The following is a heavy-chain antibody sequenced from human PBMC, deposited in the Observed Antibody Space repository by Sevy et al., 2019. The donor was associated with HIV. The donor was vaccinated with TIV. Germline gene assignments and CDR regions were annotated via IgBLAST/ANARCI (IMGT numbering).Heavy chain of an antibody. CDR1: GYTFTSYY. Sequence: ASVKVSCKASGYTFTSYYMHWVRQAPGQGLEWMGIINPSGGSTSYAQKFQGRVTMTRDTSTSTVYMELSSPRSEDTAVYYCAGEWAGYDFWSGYYTVGYYYYYGMDVWGQGTTVTVSS. J-gene: IGHJ6*02. D-gene: IGHD3-3*01. V-gene: IGHV1-46*03. CDR2: INPSGGST. CDR3: AGEWAGYDFWSGYYTVGYYYYYGMDV.